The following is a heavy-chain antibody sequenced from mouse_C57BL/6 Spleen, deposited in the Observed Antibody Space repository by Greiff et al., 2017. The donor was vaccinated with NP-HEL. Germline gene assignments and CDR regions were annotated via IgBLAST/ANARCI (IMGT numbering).Heavy chain of an antibody. J-gene: IGHJ2*01. CDR1: GYTFTSYW. V-gene: IGHV1-55*01. Sequence: VQLQQPGAELVKPGASVKMSCKASGYTFTSYWITWVKQRPGQGLEWIGDIYPGSGSTNYNEKFKSKATLTVDTSSSTAYMQLSSLTSEDSAVYYCARMVRGYSNFYFDYWGQGTTLTVSS. CDR3: ARMVRGYSNFYFDY. CDR2: IYPGSGST. D-gene: IGHD2-5*01.